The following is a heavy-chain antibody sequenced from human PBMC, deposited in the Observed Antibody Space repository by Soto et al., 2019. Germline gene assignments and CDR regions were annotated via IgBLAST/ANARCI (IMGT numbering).Heavy chain of an antibody. D-gene: IGHD4-4*01. J-gene: IGHJ6*02. Sequence: EVQLLESGGDLVQPGGSLRLVCAASGFTFSNSGMRWVRQAPGQGLEWVSSIGPSGNTYYSDAVKGRFTISRDISKNTLFLQMDSLRAEDTATYYCAKLLHHTYYKVMDVWGQVTTVTVSS. CDR3: AKLLHHTYYKVMDV. CDR2: SIGPSGNT. CDR1: GFTFSNSG. V-gene: IGHV3-23*01.